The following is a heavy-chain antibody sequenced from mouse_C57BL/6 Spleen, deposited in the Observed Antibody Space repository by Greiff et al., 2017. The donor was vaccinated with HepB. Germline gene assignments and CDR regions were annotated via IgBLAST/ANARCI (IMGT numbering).Heavy chain of an antibody. V-gene: IGHV5-4*01. CDR2: ISDGGSYT. J-gene: IGHJ3*01. D-gene: IGHD1-1*01. CDR1: GFTFSSYA. CDR3: ARDTTVVPAWFAY. Sequence: EVNLVESGGGLVKPGGSLKLSCAASGFTFSSYAMSWVRQTPEKRLEWVATISDGGSYTYYPDNVKGRFTISRDNAKNNLYLQMSHLKSEDTAMYYCARDTTVVPAWFAYWGQGTLVTVSA.